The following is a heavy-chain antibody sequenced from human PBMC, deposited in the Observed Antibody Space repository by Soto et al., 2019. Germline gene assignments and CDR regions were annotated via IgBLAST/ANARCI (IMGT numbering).Heavy chain of an antibody. V-gene: IGHV3-21*01. CDR3: PRDSGDSGYDLYWFDP. J-gene: IGHJ5*02. CDR2: ISSSSSYI. CDR1: GFTFSSYS. Sequence: EVQLVESGGGLVKPGGSLRLSCAASGFTFSSYSMNWVRQAPGKGLEWVSSISSSSSYIYYADSVKGRFTISRDNAKNSLYLQMNSLRAEDTAVYYCPRDSGDSGYDLYWFDPWGQGTLVTVSS. D-gene: IGHD5-12*01.